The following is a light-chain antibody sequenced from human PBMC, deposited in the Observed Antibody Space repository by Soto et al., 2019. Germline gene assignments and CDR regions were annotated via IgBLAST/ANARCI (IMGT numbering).Light chain of an antibody. CDR3: QHYDHLPLT. V-gene: IGKV1-33*01. J-gene: IGKJ4*01. CDR1: QDISNS. CDR2: GAS. Sequence: DIQMTQSPSSLSASVGDRVTITCQASQDISNSLNWYQQKPGKAPKLLVYGASSLETGVPSRFRGSGSGTDFTFTISGLQPEDIATYYCQHYDHLPLTFGGGTKVEIK.